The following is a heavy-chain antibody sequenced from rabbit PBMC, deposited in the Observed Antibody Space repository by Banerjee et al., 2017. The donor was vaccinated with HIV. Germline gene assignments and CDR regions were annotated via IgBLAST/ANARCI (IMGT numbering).Heavy chain of an antibody. CDR2: IYTGNSDIT. J-gene: IGHJ4*01. D-gene: IGHD4-1*01. CDR3: ARDLAGVIGWNFNL. CDR1: GFSFSYKYV. Sequence: QEQLVESGGGLVKPEGSLTLTCTASGFSFSYKYVMCWVRQAPGKGLEWIACIYTGNSDITVYATWAKGRFTISKTSSTTVTLQMTSLTAADTATYFCARDLAGVIGWNFNLWGPGTLVTVS. V-gene: IGHV1S45*01.